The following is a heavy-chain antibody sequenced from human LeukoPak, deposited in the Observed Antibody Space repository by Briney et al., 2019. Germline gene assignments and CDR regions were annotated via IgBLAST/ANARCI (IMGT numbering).Heavy chain of an antibody. CDR2: INPNSSGT. CDR3: ARVGLGYCSSTGCYIFDY. D-gene: IGHD2-2*02. CDR1: GYTFTGYY. Sequence: ASVKVSCKASGYTFTGYYMHWVRQAPGQGLEWMGWINPNSSGTNYAQKFQGRVTMTRDTSISTAYMELSRLRSDDTAVYYCARVGLGYCSSTGCYIFDYWGQGTLVTVSS. J-gene: IGHJ4*02. V-gene: IGHV1-2*02.